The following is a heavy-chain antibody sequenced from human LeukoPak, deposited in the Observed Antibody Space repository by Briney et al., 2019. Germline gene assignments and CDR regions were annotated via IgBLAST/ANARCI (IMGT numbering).Heavy chain of an antibody. CDR3: ARGYYDSSGPGGWFDP. Sequence: SETLSLTCAVSGTSISSGAYSWNWIRQPPGQGLEWIGYIFHSGSAYYNPSLKSRLTISVDRSKNRFSLKLNSVTAADTALYYCARGYYDSSGPGGWFDPWGQGTLVTVSS. CDR2: IFHSGSA. J-gene: IGHJ5*02. D-gene: IGHD3-22*01. V-gene: IGHV4-30-2*01. CDR1: GTSISSGAYS.